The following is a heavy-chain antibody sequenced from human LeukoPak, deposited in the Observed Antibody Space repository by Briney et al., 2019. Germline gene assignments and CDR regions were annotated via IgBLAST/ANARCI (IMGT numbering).Heavy chain of an antibody. J-gene: IGHJ3*02. V-gene: IGHV5-51*01. CDR2: IYPGDSDT. Sequence: SGESLKISCKGSGYSFTNYWIGWVRQMPGKGLEWMGIIYPGDSDTRYSPSFQGQVTISADKSISTAYLQWSSLKASDTAMYYCARVTYYYDSSGYPTHRAFDIWGQGTMVTVSS. CDR3: ARVTYYYDSSGYPTHRAFDI. D-gene: IGHD3-22*01. CDR1: GYSFTNYW.